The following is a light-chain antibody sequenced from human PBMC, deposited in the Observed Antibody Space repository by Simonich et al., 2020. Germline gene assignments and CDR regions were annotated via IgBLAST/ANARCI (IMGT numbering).Light chain of an antibody. J-gene: IGLJ2*01. CDR1: SSDVGGYNN. CDR2: AVS. V-gene: IGLV2-11*01. CDR3: CSYAGSSTVV. Sequence: QSALTQPRSVSGSPGQSVTISCTGTSSDVGGYNNVPWYQQHPGKAPKLMIYAVSKRPSGVSNRCSGSKSGNTASLTISGLQAEDEADYYCCSYAGSSTVVFGGGTKLTVL.